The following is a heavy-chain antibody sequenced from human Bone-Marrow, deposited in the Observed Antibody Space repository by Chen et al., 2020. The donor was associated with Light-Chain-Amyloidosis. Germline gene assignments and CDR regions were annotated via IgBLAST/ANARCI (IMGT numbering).Heavy chain of an antibody. V-gene: IGHV3-30*03. CDR3: AREIDGRGLDH. CDR2: MSYDGSRV. Sequence: VESGGGVVQPGRSLRLSCAASGFTFSSYAMYWVRQAPGKGLEWLAFMSYDGSRVSYAGSLKSRFTIPRDQSKRKLYLRINSLGPEDTALYYCAREIDGRGLDHWGQGTLVSVST. J-gene: IGHJ4*02. CDR1: GFTFSSYA. D-gene: IGHD3-10*01.